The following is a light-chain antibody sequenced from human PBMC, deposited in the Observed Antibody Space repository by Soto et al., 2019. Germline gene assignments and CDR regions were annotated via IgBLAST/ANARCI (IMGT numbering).Light chain of an antibody. J-gene: IGKJ1*01. CDR3: QRRSNWPPWT. CDR2: DAS. Sequence: EIVLTQSPATLSLSPGERATLSCRASQSVSSYLAWYQQKPGQAPRLLIYDASNWATGIPARFSGSGSGKDVPLTISSLEPEDFAVYYCQRRSNWPPWTFGQGTKVEIK. CDR1: QSVSSY. V-gene: IGKV3-11*01.